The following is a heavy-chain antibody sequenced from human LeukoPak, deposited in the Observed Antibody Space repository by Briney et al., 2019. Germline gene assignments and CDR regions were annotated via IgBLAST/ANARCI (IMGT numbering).Heavy chain of an antibody. D-gene: IGHD5-24*01. J-gene: IGHJ4*02. CDR1: SGSITSHY. CDR2: LSTTGSI. Sequence: PSETLSLTCSVSSGSITSHYWSWIRQPAGKGLEWIGRLSTTGSINYNPSLQSRVTMSVDTSKNQLTLKLRSVTAADTAVYYCAREVEMATQFDYWGQGTLITVSS. CDR3: AREVEMATQFDY. V-gene: IGHV4-4*07.